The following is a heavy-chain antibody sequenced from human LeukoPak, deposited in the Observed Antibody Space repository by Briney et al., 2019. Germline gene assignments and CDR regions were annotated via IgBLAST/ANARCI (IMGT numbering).Heavy chain of an antibody. CDR2: IYTSGST. V-gene: IGHV4-4*07. Sequence: SETLSLTCSVSGGSISGYYWDWIRQPAGKGLEWVGRIYTSGSTNYNPSLKSRVTMSVDTSKNRFSLKLSSVTAADTAVYYCARRYSSGSSFDYWGQGTLVTVSS. D-gene: IGHD6-19*01. J-gene: IGHJ4*02. CDR3: ARRYSSGSSFDY. CDR1: GGSISGYY.